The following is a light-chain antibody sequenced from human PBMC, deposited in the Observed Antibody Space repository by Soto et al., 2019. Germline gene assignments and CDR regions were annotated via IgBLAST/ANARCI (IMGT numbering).Light chain of an antibody. CDR3: QQYNSYSET. CDR2: DAS. V-gene: IGKV1-5*01. Sequence: DIQMTQSPSTLSASVGERVTITCRASQSISSWLAWYQQKPGKAPKLLIYDASSLESGVPSRFSGSGSGTEFTLTISSLQPDDFANYYCQQYNSYSETFGQGTKVEIK. J-gene: IGKJ1*01. CDR1: QSISSW.